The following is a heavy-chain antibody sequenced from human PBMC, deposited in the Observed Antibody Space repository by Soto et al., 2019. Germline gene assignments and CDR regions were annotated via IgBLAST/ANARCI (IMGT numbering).Heavy chain of an antibody. D-gene: IGHD6-13*01. CDR1: GGSFSVYY. V-gene: IGHV4-34*01. Sequence: PSDTLSLTCAVYGGSFSVYYWSWIRQPPGKGLEWIGEINHSGSTNYNPSLKSRVTISVDTSKNQLSLKLSSVTAADTAVYYCARERGAGIAAAVTRGRRWFDPWGQGTLVTVSS. CDR3: ARERGAGIAAAVTRGRRWFDP. CDR2: INHSGST. J-gene: IGHJ5*02.